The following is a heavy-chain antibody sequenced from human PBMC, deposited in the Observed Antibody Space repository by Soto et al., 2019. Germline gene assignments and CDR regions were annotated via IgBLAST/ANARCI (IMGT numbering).Heavy chain of an antibody. CDR2: IYHSGST. CDR1: GGSISSGGYS. CDR3: ARGLTELGWFDP. D-gene: IGHD7-27*01. J-gene: IGHJ5*02. V-gene: IGHV4-30-2*01. Sequence: SETLSLTCAVSGGSISSGGYSWSWIRQPPGKGLEWIGYIYHSGSTYYNPSLKSRVTMSVDRSKNQFSLKLSSVTAADTAVYYCARGLTELGWFDPWGQGTLVTVSS.